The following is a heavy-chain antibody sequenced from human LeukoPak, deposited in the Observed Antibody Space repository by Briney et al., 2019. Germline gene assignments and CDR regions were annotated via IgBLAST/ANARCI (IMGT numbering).Heavy chain of an antibody. CDR1: GFTFSSYA. Sequence: GGSLRRSCAASGFTFSSYAMSWVRQAPGKGLEWVSAISGSGGSTYYADSVKDRFTISRDNSKNTLYLQMNSLRAEDTAVYYCAKDYDFWSGGGFDYWGQGTLVTVSS. V-gene: IGHV3-23*01. J-gene: IGHJ4*02. D-gene: IGHD3-3*01. CDR2: ISGSGGST. CDR3: AKDYDFWSGGGFDY.